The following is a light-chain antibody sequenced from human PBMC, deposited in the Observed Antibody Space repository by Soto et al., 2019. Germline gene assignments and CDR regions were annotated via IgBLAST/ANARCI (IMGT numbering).Light chain of an antibody. V-gene: IGKV3-15*01. CDR3: QQYHYWWA. CDR2: GAS. CDR1: QSVSSY. Sequence: EIVLTQSPATLSLSPGERATLSCRASQSVSSYLAWYQQKPGQAPRLLIHGASTRATGIPARFSGSGSGTEFTLVISSLQSEDFAVYYCQQYHYWWAFGQGTKVEIK. J-gene: IGKJ1*01.